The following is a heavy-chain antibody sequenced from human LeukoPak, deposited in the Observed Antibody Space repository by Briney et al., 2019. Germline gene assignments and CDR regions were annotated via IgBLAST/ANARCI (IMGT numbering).Heavy chain of an antibody. Sequence: GGSLRLSCAASGFTFSSYAMSWVRQVPGKGLEWLSAISGSGGGTFYTDSVKGRFTISRDNSKNTLLLQMNSLRAADTAIYYCAKGYDHYDDGGYYSRPDAFDLWGQGTMVTVSS. J-gene: IGHJ3*01. D-gene: IGHD3-22*01. CDR3: AKGYDHYDDGGYYSRPDAFDL. V-gene: IGHV3-23*01. CDR2: ISGSGGGT. CDR1: GFTFSSYA.